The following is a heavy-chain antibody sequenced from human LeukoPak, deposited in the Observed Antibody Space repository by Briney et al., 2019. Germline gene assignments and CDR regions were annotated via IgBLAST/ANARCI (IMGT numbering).Heavy chain of an antibody. V-gene: IGHV4-4*07. J-gene: IGHJ4*02. CDR3: ARGSSSDYGLGY. CDR2: IFSGGSI. Sequence: SETLSLTGTVSGGSSNSFYWSWIRQPAGKGLVWIGRIFSGGSINYNPSLTSRIIMSVAMPKNPFTLKSSSVTAADTAVYYCARGSSSDYGLGYWGQGTLVTVSS. D-gene: IGHD4-17*01. CDR1: GGSSNSFY.